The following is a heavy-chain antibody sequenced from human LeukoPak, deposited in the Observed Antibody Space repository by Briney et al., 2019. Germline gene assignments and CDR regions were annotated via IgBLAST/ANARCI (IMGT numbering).Heavy chain of an antibody. V-gene: IGHV3-21*06. J-gene: IGHJ4*02. CDR3: AGGPDIVVVVAAFDY. CDR2: ISSSSTNI. CDR1: GFTLSSYN. D-gene: IGHD2-15*01. Sequence: PGGSLRLSCADSGFTLSSYNMNWVRQAPGKGLEWVSFISSSSTNIYYADSVKGRFTISRDNAKNSVYLQMNNLRVEDTAVYYCAGGPDIVVVVAAFDYWGQGTLVTVSS.